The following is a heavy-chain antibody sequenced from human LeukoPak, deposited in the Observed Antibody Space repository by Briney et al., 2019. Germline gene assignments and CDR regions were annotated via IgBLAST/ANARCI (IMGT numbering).Heavy chain of an antibody. J-gene: IGHJ3*02. V-gene: IGHV5-51*01. CDR3: ARRFYYDSSGSRRMRTDAFDI. Sequence: GESLKISCKASGYSFTSHWIGWVRQMPGKGLEWMGIIYPGDSDTRYSPSFQGQVTISADKSISTAYLQWSSLKASDTAMYYCARRFYYDSSGSRRMRTDAFDIWGQGTMVTVSS. D-gene: IGHD3-22*01. CDR1: GYSFTSHW. CDR2: IYPGDSDT.